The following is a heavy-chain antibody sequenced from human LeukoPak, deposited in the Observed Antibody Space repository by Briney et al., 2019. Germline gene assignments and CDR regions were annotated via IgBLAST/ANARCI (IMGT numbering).Heavy chain of an antibody. Sequence: GRSLRLSCAASGFTFSSYAMHWVRQAPGKGLEWVAVISYDGSNKYYADSVKGRFTISRDNSKNTLYLQMNSLRAEDTAVYYCARDRAVVPAAIGVYWGQGTLVTVSS. CDR2: ISYDGSNK. CDR3: ARDRAVVPAAIGVY. D-gene: IGHD2-2*02. CDR1: GFTFSSYA. V-gene: IGHV3-30-3*01. J-gene: IGHJ4*02.